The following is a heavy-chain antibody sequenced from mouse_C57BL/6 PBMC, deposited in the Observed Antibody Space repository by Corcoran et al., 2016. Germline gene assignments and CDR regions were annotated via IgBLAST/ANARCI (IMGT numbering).Heavy chain of an antibody. D-gene: IGHD1-1*01. CDR1: GYTFTDHY. V-gene: IGHV1-26*01. Sequence: EGQLQLSGPELVKPGASVKISCKASGYTFTDHYMNGVKKSHGKSLEWIGDINPNNGGTSYNQKFKGKATLTVDKSSSTAYMELRSLTSEDSAVYYCAITVPWSAYWGQGTLVTVS. J-gene: IGHJ3*01. CDR2: INPNNGGT. CDR3: AITVPWSAY.